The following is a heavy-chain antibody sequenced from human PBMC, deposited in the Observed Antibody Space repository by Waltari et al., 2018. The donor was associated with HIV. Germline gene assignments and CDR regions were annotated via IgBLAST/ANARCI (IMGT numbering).Heavy chain of an antibody. CDR1: GGTFSSYA. V-gene: IGHV1-69*12. CDR2: LIPIFRTA. J-gene: IGHJ4*02. D-gene: IGHD1-26*01. Sequence: QVQLVQSGAEVKKPGSSVKVSCKASGGTFSSYAINWVRQAPGQGLEWMGGLIPIFRTADNAQKFQGRVTITADESTTTAYMELSSLRSDDTAVYYCARVSGSYLLYYYFDSWGQGTLVTVSS. CDR3: ARVSGSYLLYYYFDS.